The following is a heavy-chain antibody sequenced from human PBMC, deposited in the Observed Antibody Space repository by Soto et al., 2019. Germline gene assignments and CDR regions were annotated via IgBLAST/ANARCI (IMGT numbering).Heavy chain of an antibody. CDR2: ISVLNGYA. J-gene: IGHJ5*01. CDR3: SKNGTTWFAS. CDR1: GYSFHNSG. Sequence: QVQLVQSGPELKKPGASVKVSCKTSGYSFHNSGISWVRQAPGQGLERMGWISVLNGYAHYGQKFQGRVIMTADTFTSTAYMELRGLRPDDTAMYYCSKNGTTWFASWGQGTPVTVSS. V-gene: IGHV1-18*01. D-gene: IGHD1-1*01.